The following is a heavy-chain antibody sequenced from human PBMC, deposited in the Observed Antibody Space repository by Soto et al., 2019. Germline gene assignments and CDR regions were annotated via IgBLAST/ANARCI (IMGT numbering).Heavy chain of an antibody. CDR3: ARDYGHDCSGGNCYFYF. V-gene: IGHV1-69*01. Sequence: QVQLVQSGAEVKKPGSSVKVSCKASGGTFSRYGINWVRQAPGHGLEWMRGIIPLFGTANYAQKFQGRVTITADESTSTAHMELRSLRSEDTAVYYCARDYGHDCSGGNCYFYFWGQGTLVTVSS. D-gene: IGHD2-15*01. CDR1: GGTFSRYG. CDR2: IIPLFGTA. J-gene: IGHJ4*02.